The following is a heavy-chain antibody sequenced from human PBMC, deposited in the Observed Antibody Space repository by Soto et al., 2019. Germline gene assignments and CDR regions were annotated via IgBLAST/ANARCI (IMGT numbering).Heavy chain of an antibody. V-gene: IGHV3-21*02. D-gene: IGHD4-17*01. CDR2: ISASSSHK. J-gene: IGHJ3*02. Sequence: EVQLVESGGRLVKPGESLRLSCVASGFDFSYYTMNWVRQAPGKGLEWVSAISASSSHKYSADSVRGRFTFSRDKANNSLYLQMNNLRVEDTAVYYCARLRSDAFDIWGQGTLVTVSS. CDR3: ARLRSDAFDI. CDR1: GFDFSYYT.